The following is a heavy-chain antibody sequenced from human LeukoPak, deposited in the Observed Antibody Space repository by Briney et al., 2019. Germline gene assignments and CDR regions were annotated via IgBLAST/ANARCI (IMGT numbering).Heavy chain of an antibody. CDR1: GYTFTAHA. J-gene: IGHJ4*02. V-gene: IGHV1-3*01. CDR2: INVASGDT. CDR3: ASKPRGESRPFDY. D-gene: IGHD3-16*01. Sequence: ASVKVSCKASGYTFTAHAVHWVRQAPGQRLEWMGWINVASGDTGYSQRFQDRVTITRDTPASTGYMEMSSLISEDTAVYYCASKPRGESRPFDYWGQGTLVTVSS.